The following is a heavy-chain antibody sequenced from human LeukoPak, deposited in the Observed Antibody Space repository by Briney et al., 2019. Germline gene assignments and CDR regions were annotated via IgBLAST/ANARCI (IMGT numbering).Heavy chain of an antibody. V-gene: IGHV3-7*01. CDR3: ARDTELRFLEWLFSFDY. J-gene: IGHJ4*02. CDR1: GFTFSSYW. CDR2: INQDGSEK. Sequence: PGGSLRLSCAASGFTFSSYWMSSVRQAPGTGLEWVAHINQDGSEKYYVDSVKGRFTISRDNAKNSLYLQMNSLRAEDTAVYYCARDTELRFLEWLFSFDYWGQGTLVTGSS. D-gene: IGHD3-3*01.